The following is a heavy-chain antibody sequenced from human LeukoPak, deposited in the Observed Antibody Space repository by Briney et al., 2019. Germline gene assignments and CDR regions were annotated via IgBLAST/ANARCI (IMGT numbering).Heavy chain of an antibody. CDR3: VRRSVDGSAEYFLH. CDR2: ISGDGGST. V-gene: IGHV3-64D*06. J-gene: IGHJ1*01. Sequence: GGSLRLSCSASGFSFSGYAMHWVRQAPGKGLQYVSVISGDGGSTEYADSVRGRFTISRDNSKNRLYLEMSSLRTEDTAVYYCVRRSVDGSAEYFLHWGRGTLVTVSS. D-gene: IGHD6-19*01. CDR1: GFSFSGYA.